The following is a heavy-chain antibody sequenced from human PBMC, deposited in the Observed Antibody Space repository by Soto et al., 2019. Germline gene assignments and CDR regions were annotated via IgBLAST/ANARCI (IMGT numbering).Heavy chain of an antibody. J-gene: IGHJ3*02. CDR2: IYYSGST. V-gene: IGHV4-59*01. CDR1: GGSISSYY. Sequence: SETLSLTCTVSGGSISSYYWSWIRQPPGKGLEWIGYIYYSGSTNYNPSLKSRVTISVDTSKNQFSLKLSSVTAADTAVYYCARVPSYSSGPDAFDIWGQGTMVTVSS. D-gene: IGHD6-19*01. CDR3: ARVPSYSSGPDAFDI.